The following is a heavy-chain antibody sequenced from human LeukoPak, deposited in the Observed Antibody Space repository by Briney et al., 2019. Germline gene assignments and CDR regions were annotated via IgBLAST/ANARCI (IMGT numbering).Heavy chain of an antibody. Sequence: ASVKVSCKASGYTFTSYDINWVRQATGQGLEWMGWMNPNSGNTGYAQKFQGRVAMTRNTSISTAYMELSSLRSEDTAVYYCARGFIRNEDIVDYWGQGTLVTVSS. D-gene: IGHD1-1*01. V-gene: IGHV1-8*01. CDR1: GYTFTSYD. CDR3: ARGFIRNEDIVDY. J-gene: IGHJ4*02. CDR2: MNPNSGNT.